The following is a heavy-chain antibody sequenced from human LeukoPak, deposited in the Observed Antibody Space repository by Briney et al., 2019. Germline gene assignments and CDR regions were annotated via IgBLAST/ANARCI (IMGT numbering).Heavy chain of an antibody. CDR3: AKGVSGQWLVTPYMDV. D-gene: IGHD6-19*01. Sequence: GGSLRLSCTVSGFTVSSNSMSWVRQAPGKGLEWVSAISGSGGSTYYADSVKGRFTISRDNSKNTLYLQMNSLRAEDTAVYYCAKGVSGQWLVTPYMDVWGKGTTVTISS. V-gene: IGHV3-23*01. CDR1: GFTVSSNS. J-gene: IGHJ6*03. CDR2: ISGSGGST.